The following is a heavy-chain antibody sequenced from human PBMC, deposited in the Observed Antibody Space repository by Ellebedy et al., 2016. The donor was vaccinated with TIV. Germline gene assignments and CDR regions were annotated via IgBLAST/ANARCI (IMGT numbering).Heavy chain of an antibody. CDR3: ARIRELEPVWNYYYMDV. J-gene: IGHJ6*03. CDR2: INPNSGGT. Sequence: ASVKVSCXTSGYTFTDYYMHWVRQVPGRGLEWMAWINPNSGGTNYAQKFQGRVTMTTDTSTSTAYMELRSLRSDDTAVYYCARIRELEPVWNYYYMDVWGKGTTVTVSS. CDR1: GYTFTDYY. D-gene: IGHD1-1*01. V-gene: IGHV1-2*02.